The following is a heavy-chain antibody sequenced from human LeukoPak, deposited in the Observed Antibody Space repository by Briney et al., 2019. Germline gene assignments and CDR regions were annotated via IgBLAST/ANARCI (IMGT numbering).Heavy chain of an antibody. Sequence: GGSLRLSCAASGFTFSSYGMHWVRQAPGKGLEWVAFIRYDGSNKYYADSVKGRFTISRDNSKNTLYLQMNSLRAEDTAVYYCARDGGGYYYDSSGPIYYFDYWGQGTLVTVSS. CDR2: IRYDGSNK. D-gene: IGHD3-22*01. CDR1: GFTFSSYG. CDR3: ARDGGGYYYDSSGPIYYFDY. V-gene: IGHV3-30*02. J-gene: IGHJ4*02.